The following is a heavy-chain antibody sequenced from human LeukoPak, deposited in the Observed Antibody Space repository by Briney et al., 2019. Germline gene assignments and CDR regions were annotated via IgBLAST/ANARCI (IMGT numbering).Heavy chain of an antibody. CDR1: GHTFTGYY. V-gene: IGHV1-2*02. Sequence: ASVKVSCKASGHTFTGYYMHWVRQAPGQGLEGMGWINPNSGGTNYAQKFQGRVTMTRDTSISTAYMELSRLRSDDTAVYYCARERKNGDFVDYWGQGTLVTVSS. CDR2: INPNSGGT. CDR3: ARERKNGDFVDY. J-gene: IGHJ4*02. D-gene: IGHD4-17*01.